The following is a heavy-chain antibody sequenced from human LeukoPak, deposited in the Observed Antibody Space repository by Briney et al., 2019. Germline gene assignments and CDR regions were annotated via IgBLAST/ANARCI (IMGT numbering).Heavy chain of an antibody. CDR1: GFTFSSYG. D-gene: IGHD6-19*01. J-gene: IGHJ6*02. Sequence: GGSLRLSCAASGFTFSSYGMHWVRQAPGKGLEWAAVVSYDGSNKYYADSVKGRFTISRDNSKNTLYLQMNSLRPEDTAVYYCAKDGYSSGWSVYYYYGMDVWGQGTTVTVSS. CDR2: VSYDGSNK. V-gene: IGHV3-30*18. CDR3: AKDGYSSGWSVYYYYGMDV.